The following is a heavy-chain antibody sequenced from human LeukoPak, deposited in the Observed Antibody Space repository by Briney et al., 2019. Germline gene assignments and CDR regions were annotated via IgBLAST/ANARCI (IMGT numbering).Heavy chain of an antibody. CDR3: ANYYGDYVRFLVY. D-gene: IGHD4-17*01. V-gene: IGHV3-21*06. J-gene: IGHJ4*02. Sequence: GGSLRLSCAASGFTFSSYSMNWVRQAPGKGLGWVSSISSSSSYIYYADSVKGRFTISRDNAKNSLYLQINSLRAEDTAVYYCANYYGDYVRFLVYWGQGTLVTVSS. CDR2: ISSSSSYI. CDR1: GFTFSSYS.